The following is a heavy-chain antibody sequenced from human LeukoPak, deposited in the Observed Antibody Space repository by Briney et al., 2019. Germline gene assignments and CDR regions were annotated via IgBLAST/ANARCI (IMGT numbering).Heavy chain of an antibody. CDR2: IYYSGST. CDR3: ARRSGWYALGRWFDP. V-gene: IGHV4-59*12. J-gene: IGHJ5*02. CDR1: GGSISSYY. Sequence: PSETLSLTCTVSGGSISSYYWSWIRQPPGKGLEWIGYIYYSGSTNYNPSLKSRVTISVDTSKNQFSLKLSSVTAADTAVYYCARRSGWYALGRWFDPWGQGTLVTVSS. D-gene: IGHD6-19*01.